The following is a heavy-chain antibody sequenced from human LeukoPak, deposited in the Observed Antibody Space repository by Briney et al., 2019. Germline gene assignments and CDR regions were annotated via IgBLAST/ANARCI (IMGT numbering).Heavy chain of an antibody. Sequence: SVKVSCKASGGTFSSYAISWVRQAPGQGLEWMGGIIPIFGTANYAQKFQGRVTITADESTSTAYMKLSSLRSEDTAVYYCARTTPDILVVPASPRRDLRFDPWGQGTLVTVSS. V-gene: IGHV1-69*13. D-gene: IGHD2-2*01. J-gene: IGHJ5*02. CDR3: ARTTPDILVVPASPRRDLRFDP. CDR1: GGTFSSYA. CDR2: IIPIFGTA.